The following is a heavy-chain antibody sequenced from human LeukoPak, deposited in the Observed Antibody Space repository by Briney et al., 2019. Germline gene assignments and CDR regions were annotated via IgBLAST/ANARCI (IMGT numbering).Heavy chain of an antibody. CDR1: GYTFTGYY. V-gene: IGHV1-69*13. D-gene: IGHD1-7*01. CDR2: IIPIFGTA. J-gene: IGHJ4*02. CDR3: ARPLGSGTTLSYFDY. Sequence: SVKVSCKASGYTFTGYYMHWVRQAPGQGLEWMGGIIPIFGTANYAQKFQGRVTITADESTSTAYMELSSLRSEDTAVYYCARPLGSGTTLSYFDYWGQGTLVTVSS.